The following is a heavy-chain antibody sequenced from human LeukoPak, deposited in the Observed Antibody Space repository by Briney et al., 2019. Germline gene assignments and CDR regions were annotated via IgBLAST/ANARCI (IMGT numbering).Heavy chain of an antibody. J-gene: IGHJ4*02. CDR2: IYYSGST. V-gene: IGHV4-59*01. CDR1: GGSISNNY. CDR3: ARDRVTTPFDY. D-gene: IGHD4-11*01. Sequence: PSETLSLTCTVSGGSISNNYWSCTRQPPGKGLEWIGYIYYSGSTNYNPSLKSRVTISVDTSKNQFSLKLSSVTAADTAVYYCARDRVTTPFDYWGQGTLVTVSS.